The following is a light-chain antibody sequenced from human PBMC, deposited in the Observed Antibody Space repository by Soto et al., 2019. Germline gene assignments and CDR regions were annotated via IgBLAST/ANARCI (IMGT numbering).Light chain of an antibody. CDR2: GAS. CDR3: HQYNNLPPT. V-gene: IGKV3-15*01. J-gene: IGKJ1*01. Sequence: EILMMQSPFTRSVSTGERATLSCRASQSVRSNLGWYQQKSGQAPRLLIYGASTRATGAPARFSGSGSGTEFTLTISSLQSEDFAVYYCHQYNNLPPTFGQGTKVDIK. CDR1: QSVRSN.